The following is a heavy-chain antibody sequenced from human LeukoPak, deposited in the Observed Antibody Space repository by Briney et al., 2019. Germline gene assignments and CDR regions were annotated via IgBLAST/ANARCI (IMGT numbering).Heavy chain of an antibody. CDR1: GFTFNSFA. CDR3: AKGPPIITLIGFGYYFDS. CDR2: ITDSGANT. Sequence: TGGSLRLSCAASGFTFNSFAMSWVRQAPGKGLEWVSTITDSGANTYYADSVKGRFTISRDNSGTTLFLQMNSLRVEEAALYYGAKGPPIITLIGFGYYFDSWGLGTLVTVSS. V-gene: IGHV3-23*01. J-gene: IGHJ4*02. D-gene: IGHD3-22*01.